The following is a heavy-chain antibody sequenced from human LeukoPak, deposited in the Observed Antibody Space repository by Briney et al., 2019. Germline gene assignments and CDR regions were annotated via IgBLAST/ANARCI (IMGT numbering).Heavy chain of an antibody. Sequence: GGSLRLSCAASGFTLSSYAMTWVRQAPGKGREWVSDIGDSGATTYYADSVKGRFTISRDNSKNTLYLQMSSLRAEDTAVYFCASFHYYGSGAYYLSYWGQGTLVTVSS. J-gene: IGHJ4*02. V-gene: IGHV3-23*01. D-gene: IGHD3-10*01. CDR3: ASFHYYGSGAYYLSY. CDR2: IGDSGATT. CDR1: GFTLSSYA.